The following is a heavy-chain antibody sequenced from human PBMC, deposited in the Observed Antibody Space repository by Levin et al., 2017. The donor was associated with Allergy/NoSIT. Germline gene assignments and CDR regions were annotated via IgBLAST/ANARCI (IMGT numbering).Heavy chain of an antibody. Sequence: GESLKISCKASGYTFTGYYMHWVRQAPGQGLEWMGWINPNSGGTNYAQKFQGRVTMTRDTSISTAYMELSRLRSDDTAVYYCARDLAIFDEYWFDPWGQGTLVTVSS. V-gene: IGHV1-2*02. CDR3: ARDLAIFDEYWFDP. CDR2: INPNSGGT. D-gene: IGHD3-3*01. J-gene: IGHJ5*02. CDR1: GYTFTGYY.